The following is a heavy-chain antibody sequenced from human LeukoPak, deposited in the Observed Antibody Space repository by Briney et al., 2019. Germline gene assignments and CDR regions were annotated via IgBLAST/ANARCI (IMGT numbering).Heavy chain of an antibody. J-gene: IGHJ6*03. CDR1: GYTFIGYY. CDR3: ARDKRHSSSWYYYYYYMDV. D-gene: IGHD6-13*01. CDR2: INPNNGGT. V-gene: IGHV1-2*02. Sequence: ASVKVSCKASGYTFIGYYMHWVRQAPGQGLEWMGWINPNNGGTNYAQKFQGRVTMTRDTSISTAYMELSRLRSDDTAVYYCARDKRHSSSWYYYYYYMDVWGKGTTVTVSS.